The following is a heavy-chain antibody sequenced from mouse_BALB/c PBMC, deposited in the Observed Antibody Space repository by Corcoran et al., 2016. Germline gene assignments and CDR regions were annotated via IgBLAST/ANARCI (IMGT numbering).Heavy chain of an antibody. Sequence: EVQLQQSGPELVKPGASVKMSCKASGYTFTDYYMDWVKQSHGESFEWIGRVNPYNGGTSYNQKFKGKATLTVDKSSSTAYMELNSLTSEDSAVYYCARRDGNYVRFAYWGQGTLVTVSA. CDR3: ARRDGNYVRFAY. CDR1: GYTFTDYY. J-gene: IGHJ3*01. CDR2: VNPYNGGT. D-gene: IGHD2-1*01. V-gene: IGHV1-19*01.